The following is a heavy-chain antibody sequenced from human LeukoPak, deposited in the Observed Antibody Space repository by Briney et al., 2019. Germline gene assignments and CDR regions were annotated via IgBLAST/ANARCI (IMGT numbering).Heavy chain of an antibody. CDR1: GFNFRDAA. Sequence: AGGSLRLSCAASGFNFRDAAMTWVRQAPGKGLEWVSLISFSGDNSYYADSVKGRFTISRDNSKNTLSLQMNSLRVEDTGIYYCAKDIQLSTWGLGTMVTVSS. V-gene: IGHV3-23*01. J-gene: IGHJ3*01. CDR2: ISFSGDNS. CDR3: AKDIQLST. D-gene: IGHD5-24*01.